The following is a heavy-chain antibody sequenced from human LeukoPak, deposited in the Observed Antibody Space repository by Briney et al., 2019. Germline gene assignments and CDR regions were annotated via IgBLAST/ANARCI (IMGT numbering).Heavy chain of an antibody. CDR3: ARGLRYIGGSMHVMDV. CDR2: INHSGST. Sequence: SETLSLTCAVYGGSFSGYYWSWIRQPPGKGLEWIGEINHSGSTNYNPSLKSRVTISVDTSKNQFSLKLSSVTAADTAVNYCARGLRYIGGSMHVMDVWGKGTTVTVSS. V-gene: IGHV4-34*01. D-gene: IGHD1-1*01. J-gene: IGHJ6*03. CDR1: GGSFSGYY.